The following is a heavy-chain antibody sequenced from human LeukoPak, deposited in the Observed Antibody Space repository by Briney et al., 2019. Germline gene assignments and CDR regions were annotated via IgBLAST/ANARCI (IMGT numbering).Heavy chain of an antibody. V-gene: IGHV4-39*07. D-gene: IGHD3-22*01. CDR3: AKSTYYYDTFVNAFDF. CDR1: GGSVSSSHY. CDR2: IYYGGST. J-gene: IGHJ3*01. Sequence: SETLSLTCTVSGGSVSSSHYWGWIRQPPGKGLERIGSIYYGGSTYYNASLRSRVTTSVDTSKNQFSLKLSSVTAADTAVYYCAKSTYYYDTFVNAFDFWGQGTVVTVSS.